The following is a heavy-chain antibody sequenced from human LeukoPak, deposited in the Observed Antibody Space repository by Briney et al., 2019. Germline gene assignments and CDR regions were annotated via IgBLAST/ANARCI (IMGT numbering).Heavy chain of an antibody. CDR1: GGSISSGGYY. CDR3: ARGPVLRYFDWLPPYYYYGMDV. Sequence: SETLSLTCTVSGGSISSGGYYWSWIRQHPGKGLEWIGYIYYSGSTYYNPSLKSRVTISVDTSKNQFSLKLSSVTAADTAVYYCARGPVLRYFDWLPPYYYYGMDVWGQGTTVTVSS. V-gene: IGHV4-31*03. CDR2: IYYSGST. D-gene: IGHD3-9*01. J-gene: IGHJ6*02.